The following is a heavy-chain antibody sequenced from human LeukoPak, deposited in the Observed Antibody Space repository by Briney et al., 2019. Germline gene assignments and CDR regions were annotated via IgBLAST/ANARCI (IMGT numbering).Heavy chain of an antibody. CDR2: IYYSGST. CDR1: GGSISSSSYY. CDR3: AREDIQLWPRRHYYMDV. V-gene: IGHV4-39*07. D-gene: IGHD5-18*01. Sequence: WKTLSLTCTVSGGSISSSSYYWGWIRQPPGKGLEWIGSIYYSGSTYYNPSLKSRVTMSVDTSKNQFSLKLSSVTAADTAVYYCAREDIQLWPRRHYYMDVWGKGTTVTVSS. J-gene: IGHJ6*03.